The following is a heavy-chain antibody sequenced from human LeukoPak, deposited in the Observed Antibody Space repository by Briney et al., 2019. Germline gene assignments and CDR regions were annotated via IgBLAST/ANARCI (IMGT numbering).Heavy chain of an antibody. CDR3: ARGIYSGSYQYYFDY. CDR2: IKQDGSQK. CDR1: GFTFIRYW. J-gene: IGHJ4*02. V-gene: IGHV3-7*01. D-gene: IGHD3-10*01. Sequence: GSLRLSCAASGFTFIRYWMSWVRQAPGKGLEWVANIKQDGSQKSYVDSVKGRFTISRDNANNLLYLQMNSLRAEDTAVYYCARGIYSGSYQYYFDYWGQGTLVTVSS.